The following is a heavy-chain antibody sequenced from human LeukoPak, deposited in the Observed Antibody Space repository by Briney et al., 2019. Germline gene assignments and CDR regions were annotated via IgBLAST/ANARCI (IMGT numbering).Heavy chain of an antibody. CDR2: IKKDGSEK. V-gene: IGHV3-7*03. CDR1: GFTFSSYW. Sequence: GGSLRLSCAASGFTFSSYWMSWVRQAPGKGLEWVANIKKDGSEKYYVDSVKGRFTISRDNAKKSLYLQMNSLRAEDTAVYYCARAPYGDNGYTAEVADYWGQGTLVTVSS. D-gene: IGHD3-16*01. CDR3: ARAPYGDNGYTAEVADY. J-gene: IGHJ4*02.